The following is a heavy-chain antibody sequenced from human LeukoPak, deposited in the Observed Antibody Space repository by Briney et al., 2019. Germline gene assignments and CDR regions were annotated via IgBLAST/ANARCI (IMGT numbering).Heavy chain of an antibody. V-gene: IGHV4-59*01. Sequence: KTSETLSLTCTVSGGSISSYYWSWIRQPPGKGLEWIGYIYYSGSTNYNPSLKSRVTISVDTSKNQFSLKLSSVTAADTAVYYCARVVVPAAIGVFDPWGQGTLVTVS. CDR2: IYYSGST. CDR3: ARVVVPAAIGVFDP. D-gene: IGHD2-2*02. J-gene: IGHJ5*02. CDR1: GGSISSYY.